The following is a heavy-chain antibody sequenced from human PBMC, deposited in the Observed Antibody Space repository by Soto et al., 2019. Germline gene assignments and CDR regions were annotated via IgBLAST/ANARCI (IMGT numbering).Heavy chain of an antibody. CDR1: GFTFSRHD. D-gene: IGHD2-21*01. Sequence: PGGSLRLSCAASGFTFSRHDIHWVRQATGKGLEWVSGITPAGGPNYRDSVKGRFTISRENARNSLNLQMNSLSVGDTAIYYCAREIATDGHWYFDLWGRGTLVTVSS. J-gene: IGHJ2*01. CDR2: ITPAGGP. CDR3: AREIATDGHWYFDL. V-gene: IGHV3-13*05.